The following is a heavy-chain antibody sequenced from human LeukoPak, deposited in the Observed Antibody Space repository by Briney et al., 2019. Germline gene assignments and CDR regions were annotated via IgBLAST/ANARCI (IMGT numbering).Heavy chain of an antibody. D-gene: IGHD3-9*01. CDR2: IYTSGST. V-gene: IGHV4-4*07. CDR1: GGSISSYY. CDR3: ARDSLTIPSLYFDL. J-gene: IGHJ2*01. Sequence: PSETLSLTCTASGGSISSYYWSWIRQPAGKGLEWIGRIYTSGSTNYNPSLKSRVTMSVDTSKNQFSLKLSSVTAADTAVYYCARDSLTIPSLYFDLWGRGTLVTVSS.